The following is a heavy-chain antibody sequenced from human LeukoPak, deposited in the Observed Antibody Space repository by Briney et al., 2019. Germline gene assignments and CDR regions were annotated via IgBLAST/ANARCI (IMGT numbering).Heavy chain of an antibody. J-gene: IGHJ6*03. CDR1: GYTFTGYY. Sequence: ASVKVSCKASGYTFTGYYMHWVRQAPGQGLEWMGWINPNSGGTNYAQKFQGRVTMTRDTSISTAYMELSRLRSDDTAVYYCARAGAPWILEYYYMDVWGKGTTVTVSS. D-gene: IGHD2-2*03. CDR3: ARAGAPWILEYYYMDV. CDR2: INPNSGGT. V-gene: IGHV1-2*02.